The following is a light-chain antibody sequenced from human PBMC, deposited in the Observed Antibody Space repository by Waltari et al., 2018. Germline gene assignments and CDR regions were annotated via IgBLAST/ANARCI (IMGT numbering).Light chain of an antibody. Sequence: SSNIIAWLQQQPEKGPRYLMKVNSDGSHSRGDEIPDRFSGSSSGAERHLTISSLQAEDEADYYCQTGGHGTWVFGGGTKLTVL. CDR2: VNSDGSH. CDR1: SSNI. J-gene: IGLJ3*02. V-gene: IGLV4-69*01. CDR3: QTGGHGTWV.